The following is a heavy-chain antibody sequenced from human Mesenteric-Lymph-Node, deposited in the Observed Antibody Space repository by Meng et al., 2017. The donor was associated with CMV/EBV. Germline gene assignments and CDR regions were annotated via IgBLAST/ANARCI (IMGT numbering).Heavy chain of an antibody. Sequence: FSGFSLSASGVGVGWIRQSPGKALECLALIYWDDDKRYSPSLRSRLTITKDTSKNQVVLTMTNMDPVDTATYYCVHRLVRLGSVDYWGQGTLVTVSS. D-gene: IGHD3-16*01. CDR3: VHRLVRLGSVDY. V-gene: IGHV2-5*02. J-gene: IGHJ4*02. CDR1: GFSLSASGVG. CDR2: IYWDDDK.